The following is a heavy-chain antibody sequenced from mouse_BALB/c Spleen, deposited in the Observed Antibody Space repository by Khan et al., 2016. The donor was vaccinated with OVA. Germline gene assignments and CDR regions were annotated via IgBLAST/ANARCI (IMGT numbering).Heavy chain of an antibody. CDR2: FLPGRGTI. CDR1: GYKFSSYW. Sequence: QVQLQQSGAELMKPGASVKISCKATGYKFSSYWIEWVKQRPGHGLEWIGEFLPGRGTINYNEKFRGKATFTAETSSNIAYMQLNSLTSEDSAVFYCARGAGTTYGIDYWGQGTSVTVS. CDR3: ARGAGTTYGIDY. J-gene: IGHJ4*01. V-gene: IGHV1-9*01. D-gene: IGHD4-1*01.